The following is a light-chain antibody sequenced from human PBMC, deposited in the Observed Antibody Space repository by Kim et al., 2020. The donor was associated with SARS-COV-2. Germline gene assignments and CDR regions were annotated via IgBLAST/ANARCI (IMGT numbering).Light chain of an antibody. CDR3: SSYTSSNTL. CDR2: DVT. Sequence: QSALTQPVSVSGSPGQSITISCAGNSSDVGTYGYVSWYQQHPGKAPTLMIFDVTKRPSGISNRFSGSKSGNTASLTISGLQAEDEADYYCSSYTSSNTLFGGGTKVTVL. J-gene: IGLJ3*02. V-gene: IGLV2-14*03. CDR1: SSDVGTYGY.